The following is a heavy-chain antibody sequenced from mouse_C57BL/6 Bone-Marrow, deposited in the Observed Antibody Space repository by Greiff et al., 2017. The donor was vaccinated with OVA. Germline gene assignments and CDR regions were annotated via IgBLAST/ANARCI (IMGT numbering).Heavy chain of an antibody. CDR1: GFTFSDFY. CDR3: ARGGNYYGSSYRYFDV. Sequence: EVMLVDSGGGLVQSGRSLRLSCATSGFTFSDFYMEWVRQAPGKGLEWIAASRNKANDYTTEYSASVKGRFIVSRDTSQSILYLQMNALRAEDTAIYYCARGGNYYGSSYRYFDVWGTGTTVTVSS. V-gene: IGHV7-1*01. D-gene: IGHD1-1*01. CDR2: SRNKANDYTT. J-gene: IGHJ1*03.